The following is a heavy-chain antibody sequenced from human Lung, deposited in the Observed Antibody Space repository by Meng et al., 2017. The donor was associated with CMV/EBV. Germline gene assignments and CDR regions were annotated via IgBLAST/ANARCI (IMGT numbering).Heavy chain of an antibody. V-gene: IGHV4-31*03. D-gene: IGHD3-10*01. CDR3: ARASYGSGSPLGESWFDP. J-gene: IGHJ5*02. Sequence: HVQLKESGTGLVKPSQTLSLTCTVSGGSISSGGYYWSWIRQHPGKGLEWIGYIHSSGSTYYNPSLRSRLTISVDTSKNQFSLKLSSVTAADTAVYYCARASYGSGSPLGESWFDPWGQGTLVTVSS. CDR1: GGSISSGGYY. CDR2: IHSSGST.